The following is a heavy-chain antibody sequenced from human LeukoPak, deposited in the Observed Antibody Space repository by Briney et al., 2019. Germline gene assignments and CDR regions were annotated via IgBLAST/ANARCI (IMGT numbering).Heavy chain of an antibody. V-gene: IGHV3-23*01. CDR2: ISGSGGST. J-gene: IGHJ4*02. D-gene: IGHD1-14*01. CDR1: GFSFSDYL. Sequence: GGSLRLSCAASGFSFSDYLMDWVRQAPGKGLEWVSAISGSGGSTYYADSVKGRFTISRDNSKNTLYLQMNSLRAEDTAVYYCAKAEPRDSPTGARDYWGQGTLVTVSS. CDR3: AKAEPRDSPTGARDY.